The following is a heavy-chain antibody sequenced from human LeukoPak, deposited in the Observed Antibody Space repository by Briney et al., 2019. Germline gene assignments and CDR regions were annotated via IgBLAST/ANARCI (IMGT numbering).Heavy chain of an antibody. J-gene: IGHJ4*02. Sequence: GGSLRLSCAASGFTFDDYAMHWVRQAPGKGLEWVSLISGDGGTTYYADSVKGRFTISRDNRKKSLYLQMNSLSTEDTALYYCAKDIGGLNYCGQGTLVTVSS. CDR2: ISGDGGTT. CDR3: AKDIGGLNY. CDR1: GFTFDDYA. D-gene: IGHD6-25*01. V-gene: IGHV3-43*02.